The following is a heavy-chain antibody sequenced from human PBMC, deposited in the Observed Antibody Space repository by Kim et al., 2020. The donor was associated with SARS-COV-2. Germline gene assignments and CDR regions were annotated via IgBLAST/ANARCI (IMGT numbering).Heavy chain of an antibody. D-gene: IGHD3-3*01. CDR3: ARHTYDIWSGYYNALDI. Sequence: LKRRVTISVDTSKNQLSLKLSSVTAADTAVYYCARHTYDIWSGYYNALDIWGQGTMVTVSS. V-gene: IGHV4-39*01. J-gene: IGHJ3*02.